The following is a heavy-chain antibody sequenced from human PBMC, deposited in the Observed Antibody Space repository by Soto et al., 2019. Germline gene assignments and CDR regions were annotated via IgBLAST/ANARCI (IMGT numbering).Heavy chain of an antibody. CDR2: IVVGSGNT. CDR1: GFTFTSSA. CDR3: AAILRRHRANYFDY. V-gene: IGHV1-58*02. D-gene: IGHD4-17*01. J-gene: IGHJ4*02. Sequence: ASVKVSCKASGFTFTSSAMQWVRQARGQRLEWIGWIVVGSGNTNYAQKFQERVTITRDMSTSTAYMELSSLRSEDTAVYYCAAILRRHRANYFDYWGQGTLVTVSS.